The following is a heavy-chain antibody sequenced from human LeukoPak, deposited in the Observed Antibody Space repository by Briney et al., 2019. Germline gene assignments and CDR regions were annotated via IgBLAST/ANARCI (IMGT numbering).Heavy chain of an antibody. Sequence: GGSLRLSCAASGFTFSSYVMSWVRQAPGKGLDWVSVISGSGGTTYYADSVKGRFTISRDNSKNTLYLQMNSLRAEDTAVYYCAKVPVWFGELLANWFDPWGQGTLVTVSS. V-gene: IGHV3-23*01. D-gene: IGHD3-10*01. CDR1: GFTFSSYV. J-gene: IGHJ5*02. CDR2: ISGSGGTT. CDR3: AKVPVWFGELLANWFDP.